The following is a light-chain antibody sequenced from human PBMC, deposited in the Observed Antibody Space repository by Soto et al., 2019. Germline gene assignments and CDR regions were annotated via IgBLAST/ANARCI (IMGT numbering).Light chain of an antibody. CDR2: DVS. V-gene: IGLV2-14*03. Sequence: QSVLTQPASVSGSPGQSITISCTGTSSAVGGYNYVSWYQQHPGKAPKLMIYDVSNRPSGVSNRFSGSKSGNTASLTIPGLQAEDEADYHCSSYTSSSASVFGTGTKVTVL. J-gene: IGLJ1*01. CDR3: SSYTSSSASV. CDR1: SSAVGGYNY.